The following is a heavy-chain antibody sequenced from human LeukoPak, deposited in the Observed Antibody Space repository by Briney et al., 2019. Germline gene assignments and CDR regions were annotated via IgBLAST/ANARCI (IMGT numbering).Heavy chain of an antibody. Sequence: GESLKISCQASGYDFTSYWIGWVRQMPGKGLEWMGIIYPSDSDTTYSPSFQGQVTISADKSISTAYLQWSSLKASDTAMYYCARSIAVTDFDYWGQGTLVTVSS. CDR1: GYDFTSYW. J-gene: IGHJ4*02. CDR3: ARSIAVTDFDY. V-gene: IGHV5-51*01. CDR2: IYPSDSDT. D-gene: IGHD6-19*01.